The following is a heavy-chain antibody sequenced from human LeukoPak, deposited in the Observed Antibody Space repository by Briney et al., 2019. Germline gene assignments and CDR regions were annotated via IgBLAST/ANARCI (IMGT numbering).Heavy chain of an antibody. Sequence: GGSLRLSCAASGFTVSSNYMSWVRQAPGKGLEWVSVIYSGGSTYYADSVKGRFTISRHNSKNTLYLQMNSLRAEDTAVYYCAKDVSADYHDWGSYRSDSWGQGTLVTVSS. CDR1: GFTVSSNY. D-gene: IGHD3-16*02. V-gene: IGHV3-53*04. CDR2: IYSGGST. CDR3: AKDVSADYHDWGSYRSDS. J-gene: IGHJ4*02.